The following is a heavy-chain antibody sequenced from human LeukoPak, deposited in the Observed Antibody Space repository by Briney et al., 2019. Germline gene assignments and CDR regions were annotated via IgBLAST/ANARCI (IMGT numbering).Heavy chain of an antibody. V-gene: IGHV1-8*01. J-gene: IGHJ4*02. D-gene: IGHD3-10*01. CDR3: ARKGLTMVRGVILVDTFGY. Sequence: ASVKVSCKASGYTFTSYDINWVRQATGQGLEWMGWMNPNSGNTGYAQKFQGRVTMTRNTSISTAYMELSSLRSEDTAVYYCARKGLTMVRGVILVDTFGYWGQGTLVTVSS. CDR2: MNPNSGNT. CDR1: GYTFTSYD.